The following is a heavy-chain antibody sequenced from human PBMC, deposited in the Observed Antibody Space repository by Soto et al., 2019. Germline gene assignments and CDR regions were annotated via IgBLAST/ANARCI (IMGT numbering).Heavy chain of an antibody. CDR3: TIQGYCTNGVCYMAFDY. D-gene: IGHD2-8*01. Sequence: GGSLRLSCAASGFTFSNAWMSWVRQAPGKGLEWVGRIKSKTDGGTTDYAAPVKGRFTISRDDSKNTLYLQMNSLKTEDTAVYYCTIQGYCTNGVCYMAFDYWGQGTLVTVSS. CDR1: GFTFSNAW. J-gene: IGHJ4*02. V-gene: IGHV3-15*01. CDR2: IKSKTDGGTT.